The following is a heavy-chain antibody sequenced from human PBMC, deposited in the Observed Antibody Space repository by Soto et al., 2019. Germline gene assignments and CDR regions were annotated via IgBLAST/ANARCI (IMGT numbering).Heavy chain of an antibody. CDR2: ISAYNGNT. D-gene: IGHD6-13*01. CDR3: ARGPMDERQLAYYYYGMDV. V-gene: IGHV1-18*01. J-gene: IGHJ6*02. CDR1: GYTFTSYG. Sequence: ASVKVSCKASGYTFTSYGISWVRQAPGQGLEWMGWISAYNGNTNYAQKLQGRVTMTTDTSTSTAYMELRSLRSDDTAVYYCARGPMDERQLAYYYYGMDVWGQGTTVTVSS.